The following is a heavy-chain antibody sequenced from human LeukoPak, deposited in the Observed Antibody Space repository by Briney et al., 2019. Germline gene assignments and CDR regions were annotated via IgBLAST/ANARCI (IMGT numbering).Heavy chain of an antibody. D-gene: IGHD6-19*01. Sequence: GGSLRLSCAASGFTFDDYGMSWVRQAPGKGLEWVSGINWNGGSTGYADSVKGRFTISRDNAKNSLYLQMNSLRAEDTALYHCARLYPEDSGSGWYEYYYYYMDVWGKGTTVTVSS. J-gene: IGHJ6*03. V-gene: IGHV3-20*01. CDR3: ARLYPEDSGSGWYEYYYYYMDV. CDR1: GFTFDDYG. CDR2: INWNGGST.